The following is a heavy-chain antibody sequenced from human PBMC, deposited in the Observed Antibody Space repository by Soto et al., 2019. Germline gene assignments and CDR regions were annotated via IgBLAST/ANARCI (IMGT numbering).Heavy chain of an antibody. CDR1: GFSFTAYW. CDR2: IYPAASYI. Sequence: GESLKISCTGSGFSFTAYWIGWVRQMPGKGLEWMGIIYPAASYIIYSPSFQGQVTISADKSISTAYLQWGSLKDSDTAIYYCASAKNGDFYWDFDLWGRGTQVTVSS. D-gene: IGHD4-17*01. CDR3: ASAKNGDFYWDFDL. J-gene: IGHJ2*01. V-gene: IGHV5-51*01.